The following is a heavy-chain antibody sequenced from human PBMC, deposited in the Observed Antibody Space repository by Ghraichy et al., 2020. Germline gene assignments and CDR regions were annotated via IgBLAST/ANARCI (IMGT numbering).Heavy chain of an antibody. V-gene: IGHV3-33*01. CDR3: ARDISRYGSPDHYYYYYGMDV. J-gene: IGHJ6*02. CDR2: IWYDGSNK. Sequence: GGSLRLSCAASGFTFSSYGMHWVRQAPGKGLEWVAVIWYDGSNKYYADSVKGRFTISRDNSKNTLYLQMNSLRAEDTAVYYCARDISRYGSPDHYYYYYGMDVWGQGTTVTVSS. CDR1: GFTFSSYG. D-gene: IGHD3-10*01.